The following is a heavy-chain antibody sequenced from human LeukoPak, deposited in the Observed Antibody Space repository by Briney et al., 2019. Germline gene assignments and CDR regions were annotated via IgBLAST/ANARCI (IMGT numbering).Heavy chain of an antibody. CDR1: GFTFSSYA. J-gene: IGHJ4*02. D-gene: IGHD2-15*01. V-gene: IGHV3-23*01. CDR2: ISGSGGST. CDR3: AKAGAVVVVAAKYFDY. Sequence: QTGGCLRLSCAASGFTFSSYAMSWVRPAPGKGLEWVSAISGSGGSTYYADSVKGRFTISRDNSKNTLYLQMNSLRAEDTAVYYCAKAGAVVVVAAKYFDYWGQGTLVTVSS.